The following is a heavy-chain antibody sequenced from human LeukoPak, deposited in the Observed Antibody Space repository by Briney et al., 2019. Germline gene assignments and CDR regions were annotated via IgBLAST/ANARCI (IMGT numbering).Heavy chain of an antibody. Sequence: SETLSLTCTVSGGPISTCYWSWIRQPAGKGLEWIGRIYITGSTNYNPSLKSRVTMSVDTSKNQFSLKLSSVTAADTAVYYCARGGGTVTNFDYWGQGTLVTVSS. CDR1: GGPISTCY. D-gene: IGHD4-17*01. CDR3: ARGGGTVTNFDY. V-gene: IGHV4-4*07. J-gene: IGHJ4*02. CDR2: IYITGST.